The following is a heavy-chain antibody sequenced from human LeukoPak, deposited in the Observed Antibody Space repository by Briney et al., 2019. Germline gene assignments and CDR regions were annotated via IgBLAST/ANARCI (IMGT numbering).Heavy chain of an antibody. V-gene: IGHV3-7*01. J-gene: IGHJ4*02. Sequence: GGSLRLSCAASGFTFSSYWMSWVRQAPGKGLEWVANIKQDGSEKYYVDSVKGRFTISRDNAKNSLYLQMNSLRAEDTAVYYCARDPTTVTPIGDYWGQGTLVTVST. CDR3: ARDPTTVTPIGDY. CDR2: IKQDGSEK. D-gene: IGHD4-17*01. CDR1: GFTFSSYW.